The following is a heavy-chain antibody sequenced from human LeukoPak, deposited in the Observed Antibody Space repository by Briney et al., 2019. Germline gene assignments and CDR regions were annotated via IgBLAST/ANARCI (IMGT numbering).Heavy chain of an antibody. CDR2: IYPGDSET. V-gene: IGHV5-51*01. D-gene: IGHD6-6*01. CDR3: ARRYISSSGSDY. Sequence: GESLKNSCKGSGYNFTNYWIGWGGQIPRESPEWMGIIYPGDSETRYSPSFQGQVTISADKSISTAYLQWSSLKASDTAMYYCARRYISSSGSDYWGQGTLVTVSS. J-gene: IGHJ4*02. CDR1: GYNFTNYW.